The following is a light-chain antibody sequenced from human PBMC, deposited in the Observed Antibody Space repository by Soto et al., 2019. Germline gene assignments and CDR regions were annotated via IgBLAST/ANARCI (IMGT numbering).Light chain of an antibody. CDR3: QQYNNCPPYT. CDR2: GAS. Sequence: EIVMTQSPATLSVSPGERATLSCRASQSVSSNLAWYQQKPGQAPRLLIYGASTRATGIPARFSGSGSGTQFTLTISSLQSKHFAVYYCQQYNNCPPYTFGQGNKLEIK. J-gene: IGKJ2*01. V-gene: IGKV3-15*01. CDR1: QSVSSN.